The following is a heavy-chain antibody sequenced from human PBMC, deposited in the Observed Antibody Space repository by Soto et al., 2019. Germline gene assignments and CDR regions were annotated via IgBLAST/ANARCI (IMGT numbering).Heavy chain of an antibody. CDR1: GGSVSRDNW. CDR3: TKNAAYDLDY. J-gene: IGHJ4*02. D-gene: IGHD3-22*01. CDR2: VHHGGST. Sequence: QVQLQESGPGLVMPSGTLSLTCGVSGGSVSRDNWWSWVRQSPGKGLEWLGEVHHGGSTNYNPSLKSRVTMSVDKSKNQFYLKLTSVTAADTAVYYCTKNAAYDLDYWGQGTLVTVYS. V-gene: IGHV4-4*02.